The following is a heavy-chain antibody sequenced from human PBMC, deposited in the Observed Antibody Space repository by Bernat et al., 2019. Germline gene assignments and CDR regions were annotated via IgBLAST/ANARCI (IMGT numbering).Heavy chain of an antibody. V-gene: IGHV3-66*01. CDR1: GFTFSSYT. CDR3: ARGQYCTTTRCRDGYDVFDI. D-gene: IGHD2-2*01. Sequence: EVQLVESGGGLVKPGGSLRLSCAASGFTFSSYTMSWVRQAPGKGLEWVSVIYSGGSTHHADSVKGRFTISRDNSKNTLYLQMNSLRAEDTAVYYCARGQYCTTTRCRDGYDVFDIWGQGTMVTVSS. CDR2: IYSGGST. J-gene: IGHJ3*02.